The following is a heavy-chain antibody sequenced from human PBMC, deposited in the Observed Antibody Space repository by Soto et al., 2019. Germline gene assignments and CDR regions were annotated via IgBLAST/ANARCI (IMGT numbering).Heavy chain of an antibody. V-gene: IGHV4-39*07. J-gene: IGHJ5*02. CDR2: INHSGST. CDR1: GGSISSGDYC. D-gene: IGHD2-15*01. Sequence: SETLSLTCTVSGGSISSGDYCWRWIRQPPGKGLEWIGEINHSGSTNYNPSLKSRVTISVDTSKNQFSLKLSSVTAADTAVYYCASLMILPVVNWFDPWGQGTLVTVSS. CDR3: ASLMILPVVNWFDP.